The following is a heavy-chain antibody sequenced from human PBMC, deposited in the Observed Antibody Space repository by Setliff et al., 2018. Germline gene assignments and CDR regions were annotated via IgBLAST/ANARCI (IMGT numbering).Heavy chain of an antibody. V-gene: IGHV4-4*07. CDR1: GGSISNHY. Sequence: KPSETLSLTCTVSGGSISNHYWNWIRQPAGKGLEWLGQIYTSWSTNYNPSLKGRATLSIDASKKQFSLKLTSVTAADTAVYYCARMSGFLYMDVWGKGTTVTVSS. CDR2: IYTSWST. D-gene: IGHD3-3*01. J-gene: IGHJ6*03. CDR3: ARMSGFLYMDV.